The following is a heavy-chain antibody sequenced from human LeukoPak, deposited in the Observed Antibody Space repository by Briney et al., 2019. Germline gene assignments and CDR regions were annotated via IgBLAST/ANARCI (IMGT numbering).Heavy chain of an antibody. CDR1: GFTFDDYG. Sequence: GGSLRLSCAASGFTFDDYGMSWVRQAPGKGLEWVSGINWNGGSTGYADSVKGRFTISRDNAKNSLYLQMNSLRAEDTALYYCARSEIEYDYGDYCYFDYWGQGTLVTVSS. D-gene: IGHD4-17*01. V-gene: IGHV3-20*04. CDR3: ARSEIEYDYGDYCYFDY. J-gene: IGHJ4*02. CDR2: INWNGGST.